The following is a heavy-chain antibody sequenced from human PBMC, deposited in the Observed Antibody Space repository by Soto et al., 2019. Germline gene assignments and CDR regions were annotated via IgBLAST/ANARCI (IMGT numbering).Heavy chain of an antibody. CDR2: INPNSGGT. Sequence: GASVKVSCKASGYPFTGYYMHWVRKATGQGLEWMGWINPNSGGTNYAQKFPGRVTMXRETSISTPYMELSILSSDDTAVYYCTRAVFRFLDWVPEYYYYAMDVWTRGTTVTVSS. V-gene: IGHV1-2*02. D-gene: IGHD3-3*01. CDR3: TRAVFRFLDWVPEYYYYAMDV. J-gene: IGHJ6*02. CDR1: GYPFTGYY.